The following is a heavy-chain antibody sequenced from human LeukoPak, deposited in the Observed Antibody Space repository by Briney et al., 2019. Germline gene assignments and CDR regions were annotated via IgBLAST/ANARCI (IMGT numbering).Heavy chain of an antibody. CDR1: GFTFSSYS. J-gene: IGHJ6*03. Sequence: GGSLRLSCAASGFTFSSYSMNWVRQAPGKGLEWVSSISSSSSYIYYADSVKGRFTISRDNAKNSLYLQMNSLRAEDTAVYYCARDRYCSSTSCYYYYYYYYMDVWGKGTTVTVSS. CDR3: ARDRYCSSTSCYYYYYYYYMDV. D-gene: IGHD2-2*01. V-gene: IGHV3-21*01. CDR2: ISSSSSYI.